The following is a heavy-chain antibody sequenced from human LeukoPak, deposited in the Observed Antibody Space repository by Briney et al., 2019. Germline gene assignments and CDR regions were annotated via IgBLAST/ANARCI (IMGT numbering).Heavy chain of an antibody. CDR1: GFTFSSYE. J-gene: IGHJ3*02. CDR2: ISSSSSYI. D-gene: IGHD6-13*01. V-gene: IGHV3-21*01. CDR3: ARDSPIAAAGDAFDI. Sequence: GGSLRLSCAASGFTFSSYEMNWVRQAPGKGLERVSSISSSSSYIYYADSVKGRFTISRDNAKNSLYLQMNSLRAEDTAVYYCARDSPIAAAGDAFDIWGQGTMVTVSS.